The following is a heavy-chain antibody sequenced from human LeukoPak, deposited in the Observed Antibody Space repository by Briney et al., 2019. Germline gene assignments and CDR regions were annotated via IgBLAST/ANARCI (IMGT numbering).Heavy chain of an antibody. J-gene: IGHJ4*02. CDR3: ARVVTSGYYDSSEASSLDY. CDR1: GFTFSSYG. D-gene: IGHD3-22*01. V-gene: IGHV3-30*03. Sequence: PGRSLRLSCAASGFTFSSYGMHWVRQAPGKGLEWVAVISYDGSNKYYADPVKGRFTISRDNSKNTLYLQMNSLRAEDTAVYYCARVVTSGYYDSSEASSLDYWGQGTLVTVSS. CDR2: ISYDGSNK.